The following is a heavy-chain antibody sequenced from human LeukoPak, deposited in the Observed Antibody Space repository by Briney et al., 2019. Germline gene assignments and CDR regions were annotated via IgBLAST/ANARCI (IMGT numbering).Heavy chain of an antibody. V-gene: IGHV3-74*01. CDR2: INPGGSSI. CDR3: ARDQALELAFDI. CDR1: GFTFSSYW. D-gene: IGHD1-7*01. J-gene: IGHJ3*02. Sequence: PGRSLRLSCAASGFTFSSYWMHWVRQVPGKGLVWVARINPGGSSITYADSVKGRFTISRDNAKNTLYLQMDSLRAEDTGVYYCARDQALELAFDIWGQGTMVTVSS.